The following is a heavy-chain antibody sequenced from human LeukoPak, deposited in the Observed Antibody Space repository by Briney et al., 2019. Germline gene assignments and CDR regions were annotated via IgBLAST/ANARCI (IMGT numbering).Heavy chain of an antibody. Sequence: GGSLRLSCASTGFTFDDYGMIWVREAPGKELEWVSGINWNGGSTGYADSVKGRFTISRDNAKNSLYLQMNSLRAEDTALYYCARDREPRIVGASDFDYWGQGTLVTVSS. D-gene: IGHD1-26*01. CDR2: INWNGGST. V-gene: IGHV3-20*04. CDR3: ARDREPRIVGASDFDY. CDR1: GFTFDDYG. J-gene: IGHJ4*02.